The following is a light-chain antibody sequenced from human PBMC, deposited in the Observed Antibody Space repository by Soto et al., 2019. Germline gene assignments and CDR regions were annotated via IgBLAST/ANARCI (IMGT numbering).Light chain of an antibody. Sequence: QSVLTQPASVSGSPGQSITISCTGTSSDVGGYIYVSWYQQHPGKAPKLLIYEVSNRPSGVSTRFSGSKSGDTASLNISDLQAEDEADYYCSSYTSGSTPLVFGTGTKATVL. CDR2: EVS. J-gene: IGLJ1*01. CDR1: SSDVGGYIY. V-gene: IGLV2-14*01. CDR3: SSYTSGSTPLV.